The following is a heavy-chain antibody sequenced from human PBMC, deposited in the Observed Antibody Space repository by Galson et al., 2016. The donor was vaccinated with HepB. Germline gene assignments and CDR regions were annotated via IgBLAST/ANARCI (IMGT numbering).Heavy chain of an antibody. Sequence: SLRLSCAASGFTFSDYYMSWIRQAPGKGLECVSYISSSSATIYYVDSVKGRFTISRDNARNSLLLQMNTLRAADTAVYYCARGQWGPADLYYFDPWGQGSLVTGSS. CDR3: ARGQWGPADLYYFDP. D-gene: IGHD2-2*01. J-gene: IGHJ4*02. CDR2: ISSSSATI. V-gene: IGHV3-11*01. CDR1: GFTFSDYY.